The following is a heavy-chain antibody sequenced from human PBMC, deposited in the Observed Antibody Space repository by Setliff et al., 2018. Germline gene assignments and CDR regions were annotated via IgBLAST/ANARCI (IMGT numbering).Heavy chain of an antibody. CDR3: ARDRIGPFLSYMDG. Sequence: LSLTCAVSIGSISSYSWAWIRQPPGKGLEWVSYITNSGGTIYYADSVKGRFTISRDNSRNTLYLQMNSLRSEDTAVYYCARDRIGPFLSYMDGWGKGTAVTVSS. J-gene: IGHJ6*03. CDR2: ITNSGGTI. V-gene: IGHV3-11*04. D-gene: IGHD3-3*02. CDR1: IGSISSYS.